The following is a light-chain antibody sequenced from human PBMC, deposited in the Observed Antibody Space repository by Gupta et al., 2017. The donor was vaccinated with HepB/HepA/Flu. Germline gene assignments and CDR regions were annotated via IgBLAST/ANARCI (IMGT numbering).Light chain of an antibody. V-gene: IGLV2-23*02. Sequence: QSALTQPASVSGSPGPSITISCTGTSSDVGSYNLVSWYQQHPGKAPKLMIYEVSKRPSGVSDRFSGSKSANTASLTISGLQAEDEADYYCCSYAGSSTHVVFGGGTKLTVL. CDR2: EVS. CDR3: CSYAGSSTHVV. J-gene: IGLJ2*01. CDR1: SSDVGSYNL.